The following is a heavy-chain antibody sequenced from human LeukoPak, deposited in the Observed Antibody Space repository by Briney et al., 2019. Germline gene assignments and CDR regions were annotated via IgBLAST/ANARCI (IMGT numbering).Heavy chain of an antibody. CDR2: ISTSGSPI. CDR3: ARSYGQGHFDC. V-gene: IGHV3-11*01. J-gene: IGHJ4*02. Sequence: GGSLRLSCAASGFTFSDYYMSWIRQAPGKGLEWVLYISTSGSPIYYADSVKGRFTISRDNAKNSLYLQMNSLRAEDTAVYYCARSYGQGHFDCWGQGTLVTVSS. D-gene: IGHD1-26*01. CDR1: GFTFSDYY.